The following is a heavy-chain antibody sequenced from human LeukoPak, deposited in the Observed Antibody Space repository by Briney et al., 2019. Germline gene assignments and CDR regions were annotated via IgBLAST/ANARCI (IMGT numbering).Heavy chain of an antibody. J-gene: IGHJ4*03. CDR3: ASLRVPGYFHY. CDR2: IYYSGST. D-gene: IGHD3-16*01. CDR1: GGSISSSSYY. Sequence: SETLSLTCTVSGGSISSSSYYWGWIRQPPGKGLEWIGSIYYSGSTYYNPSLKSRVTISVDTSKNQFSLKLSSVTAADTAVFYCASLRVPGYFHYWGQGTLVTVSS. V-gene: IGHV4-39*07.